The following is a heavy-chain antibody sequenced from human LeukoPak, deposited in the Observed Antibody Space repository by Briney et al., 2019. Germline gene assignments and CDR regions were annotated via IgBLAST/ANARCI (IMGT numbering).Heavy chain of an antibody. CDR1: GFTFSSYS. CDR3: ARGRVD. CDR2: MSTRGTI. V-gene: IGHV3-48*02. J-gene: IGHJ4*02. Sequence: GGSLCLSCAASGFTFSSYSMSWVRQAPGKGLEWVSYMSTRGTIYYADSVKGRFTISRDNAKNSLFLQMSSLRDEDTAIYYCARGRVDWGQGTLVTVSS.